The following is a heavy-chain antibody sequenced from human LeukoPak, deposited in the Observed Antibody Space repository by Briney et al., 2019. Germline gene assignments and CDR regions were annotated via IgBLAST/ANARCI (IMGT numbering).Heavy chain of an antibody. J-gene: IGHJ3*02. CDR2: IRHDGSNK. D-gene: IGHD6-13*01. Sequence: GSLRLSCAASGFTFSSYGMHWVRQAPGKGLEWVTFIRHDGSNKFHADSVKGRFTISRDNAKNSLYLQMNSLRAEDTAVYYCARFLEGFGSSLIWGQGTMVTVSS. CDR1: GFTFSSYG. V-gene: IGHV3-30*02. CDR3: ARFLEGFGSSLI.